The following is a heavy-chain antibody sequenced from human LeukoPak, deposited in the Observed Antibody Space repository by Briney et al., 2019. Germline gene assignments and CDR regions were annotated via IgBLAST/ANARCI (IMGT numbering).Heavy chain of an antibody. Sequence: GGSLRLSCAASGFTVSSHDMSWVRQAPGRGLEWVSIIYSNGSAYYADSMKGRFTISRDNSKNTLYLQMNSLRAEDTAVYYCARFYSSGSFGAFDIWGQGTMVTVSS. J-gene: IGHJ3*02. CDR2: IYSNGSA. V-gene: IGHV3-53*01. CDR1: GFTVSSHD. CDR3: ARFYSSGSFGAFDI. D-gene: IGHD6-19*01.